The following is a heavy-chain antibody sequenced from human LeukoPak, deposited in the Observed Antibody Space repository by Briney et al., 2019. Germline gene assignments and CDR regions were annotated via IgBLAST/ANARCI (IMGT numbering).Heavy chain of an antibody. V-gene: IGHV1-46*01. CDR3: VREFSGGLFDY. D-gene: IGHD3-10*01. J-gene: IGHJ4*02. Sequence: ASVKVSCKASGYTFTNYYMHWVRQAPGQGPEWIGIIIPSGGNTNYAQKFRGRVTMTRDTSTSTVYLELSSPRSEDTAVYYCVREFSGGLFDYWGQGTLVTVSS. CDR2: IIPSGGNT. CDR1: GYTFTNYY.